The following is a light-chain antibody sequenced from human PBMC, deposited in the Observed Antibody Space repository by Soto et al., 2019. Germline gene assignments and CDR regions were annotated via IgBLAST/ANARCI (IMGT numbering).Light chain of an antibody. V-gene: IGKV1-39*01. CDR2: DAS. Sequence: DSQLTQSPASLAASLGDSVTIICRSIQDIITYLTWYQHKQGRAPKLLVYDASSLNSGVPSRFRGSGGGREFTLTISRLQPEDFATYYCQQTYRTPLFSFGPGTTVDLK. CDR3: QQTYRTPLFS. CDR1: QDIITY. J-gene: IGKJ3*01.